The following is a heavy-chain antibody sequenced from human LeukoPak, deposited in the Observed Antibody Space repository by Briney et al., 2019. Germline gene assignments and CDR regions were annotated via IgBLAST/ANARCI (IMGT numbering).Heavy chain of an antibody. D-gene: IGHD6-19*01. CDR2: IIPIFGTA. Sequence: ASVKVSCKASGGTFSSYAISWVRQAPGQGLEWMGGIIPIFGTANYAQKFQGRVTITADKSTSTAYMELSSLRSEDTAVYYCARGREVAGTVGYWGHGTLVTVSS. CDR3: ARGREVAGTVGY. J-gene: IGHJ4*01. V-gene: IGHV1-69*06. CDR1: GGTFSSYA.